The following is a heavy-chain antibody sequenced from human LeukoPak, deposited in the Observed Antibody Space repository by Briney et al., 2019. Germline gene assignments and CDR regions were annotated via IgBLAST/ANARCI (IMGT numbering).Heavy chain of an antibody. CDR1: GYTFTSYG. Sequence: ASVKVSCKASGYTFTSYGISWVRQAPGQGLEWMGWISAYNGNTNYAQKLQGRVTMATDTSTSTAYMGLRSLRSDDTAVYYCARDLRSYPFYYYYGMDVWGQGTTVTVSS. CDR2: ISAYNGNT. V-gene: IGHV1-18*01. D-gene: IGHD1-26*01. J-gene: IGHJ6*02. CDR3: ARDLRSYPFYYYYGMDV.